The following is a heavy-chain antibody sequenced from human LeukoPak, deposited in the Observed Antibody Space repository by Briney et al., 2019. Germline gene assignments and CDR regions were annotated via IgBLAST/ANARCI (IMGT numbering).Heavy chain of an antibody. Sequence: TSDTLSLTCTVSGGSISSTGYYWGCIRQPPGKGLEWIVSIYRSGSAYYKPSLTSRVTLSVDTSKNQFSLKLSSVTASDTAVYYCARHRGYSYGYQDYWGQGTLVTVSS. CDR1: GGSISSTGYY. J-gene: IGHJ4*02. V-gene: IGHV4-39*01. D-gene: IGHD5-18*01. CDR2: IYRSGSA. CDR3: ARHRGYSYGYQDY.